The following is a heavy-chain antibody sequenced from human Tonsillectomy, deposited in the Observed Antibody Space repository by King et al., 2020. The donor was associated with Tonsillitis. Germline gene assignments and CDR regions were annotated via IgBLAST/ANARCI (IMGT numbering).Heavy chain of an antibody. CDR3: AHASGGEYYFDSSGYPAAFDI. CDR2: ISHDGNNK. Sequence: VQLVESGGGVVQPGRSLRLSCAASGFTFSSYGMHWVRQAPGKGLEWVAVISHDGNNKYYADSVKGRFTISRDNSKNTLYLQMNSLRAEDTAVYYCAHASGGEYYFDSSGYPAAFDIWGQGTMVTVSS. V-gene: IGHV3-30*03. D-gene: IGHD3-22*01. J-gene: IGHJ3*02. CDR1: GFTFSSYG.